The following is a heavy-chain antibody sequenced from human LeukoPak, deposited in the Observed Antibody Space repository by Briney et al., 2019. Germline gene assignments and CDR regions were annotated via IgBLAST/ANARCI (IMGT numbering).Heavy chain of an antibody. D-gene: IGHD6-19*01. CDR1: GFTFSSYG. Sequence: GGSLRLSCAASGFTFSSYGMSWVRQAPGKGLEWVSLISSNGGGTFYADSVKGRFIISRDNSKNTLFLVMNSLRAEDTAIYYCAKVYGSGWYLDYWGQGSLVTVSS. CDR3: AKVYGSGWYLDY. V-gene: IGHV3-23*01. CDR2: ISSNGGGT. J-gene: IGHJ4*02.